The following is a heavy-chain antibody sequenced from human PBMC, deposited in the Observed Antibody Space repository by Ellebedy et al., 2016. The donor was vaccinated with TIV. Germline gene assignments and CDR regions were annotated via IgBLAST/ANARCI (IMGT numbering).Heavy chain of an antibody. CDR1: GYTFTGYY. CDR2: INPDRGDT. D-gene: IGHD5-24*01. Sequence: ASVKVSCKASGYTFTGYYIHWVRQAPGEGLKWMGRINPDRGDTHHAQKFQGRVTLTRDKSISTAYMEISRLRSDDTAVYCCPKGLGWQQRDSDYWGQGTLVTVSS. CDR3: PKGLGWQQRDSDY. V-gene: IGHV1-2*06. J-gene: IGHJ4*02.